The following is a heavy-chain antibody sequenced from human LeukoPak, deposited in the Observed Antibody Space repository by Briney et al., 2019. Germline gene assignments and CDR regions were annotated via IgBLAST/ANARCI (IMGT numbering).Heavy chain of an antibody. Sequence: SETLSLTCTVSGGSMSTYYWSWIRQPPGKGLEWIGEINHSGSTNYNPSLKSRVTISVDTSKNQFSLKLSSVTAADTAVYYCARTMAVRDYFDYWGQGTLVTVSS. D-gene: IGHD6-19*01. CDR1: GGSMSTYY. V-gene: IGHV4-34*01. J-gene: IGHJ4*02. CDR3: ARTMAVRDYFDY. CDR2: INHSGST.